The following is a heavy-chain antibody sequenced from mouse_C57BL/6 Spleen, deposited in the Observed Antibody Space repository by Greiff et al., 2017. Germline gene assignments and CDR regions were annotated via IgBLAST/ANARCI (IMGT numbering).Heavy chain of an antibody. CDR3: ARPRIYDGYYYFDY. D-gene: IGHD2-3*01. CDR2: ISSGSSTI. Sequence: EVQLQESGGGLVKPGGSLKLSCAASGFTFSDYGMHWVRQAPEKGLEWVAYISSGSSTIYYADTVKGRFTISRDNAKNTLFLQMTSLRSEDTAMYYCARPRIYDGYYYFDYWGQGTTLTVSS. CDR1: GFTFSDYG. J-gene: IGHJ2*01. V-gene: IGHV5-17*01.